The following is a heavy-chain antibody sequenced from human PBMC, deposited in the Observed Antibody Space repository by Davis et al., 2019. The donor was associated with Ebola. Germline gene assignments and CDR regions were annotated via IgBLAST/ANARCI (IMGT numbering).Heavy chain of an antibody. V-gene: IGHV4-39*07. CDR3: ARDRHDSSAYGF. Sequence: SETLSLTCTVSGDSVSTGTYYWAWIRQPPGKGLEWIGNIYYRGDTFSNPSLESRVTISADTSKNQFFLKLSSVTAADTAIYYCARDRHDSSAYGFWGQGALVTVSS. J-gene: IGHJ4*02. CDR2: IYYRGDT. D-gene: IGHD3-22*01. CDR1: GDSVSTGTYY.